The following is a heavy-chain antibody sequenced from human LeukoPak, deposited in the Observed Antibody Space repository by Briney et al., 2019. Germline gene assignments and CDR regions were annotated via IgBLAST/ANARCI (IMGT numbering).Heavy chain of an antibody. J-gene: IGHJ4*02. V-gene: IGHV3-21*01. Sequence: GGSLRLSCTGSGFTFSNYAIHWVRQAPGKGLEWVSSISSSSSYIYYADSVKGRFTISRDNAKNSLYLQMNSLRAEDTAVYYCAREYSSGWTFDYWGQGTLVTVSS. CDR2: ISSSSSYI. CDR3: AREYSSGWTFDY. D-gene: IGHD6-19*01. CDR1: GFTFSNYA.